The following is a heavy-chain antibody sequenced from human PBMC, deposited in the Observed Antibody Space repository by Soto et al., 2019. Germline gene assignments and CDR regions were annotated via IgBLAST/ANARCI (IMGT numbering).Heavy chain of an antibody. CDR2: ISGSGVST. Sequence: TGGSLRLSCAASGFTFSSYAMSWVRQAPGKGLEWVSAISGSGVSTHYADSVKGRFTISRDNSKNTLYLQMNSLRAEDTAVYYCAKEGEHSSGWANFDYWGQGTLVTVSS. V-gene: IGHV3-23*01. J-gene: IGHJ4*02. D-gene: IGHD6-19*01. CDR3: AKEGEHSSGWANFDY. CDR1: GFTFSSYA.